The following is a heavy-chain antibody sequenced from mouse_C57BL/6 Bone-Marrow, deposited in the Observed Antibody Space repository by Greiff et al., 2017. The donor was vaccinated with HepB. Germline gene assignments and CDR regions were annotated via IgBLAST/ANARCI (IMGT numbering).Heavy chain of an antibody. CDR3: AKRGRDYYGSSWYFDV. CDR1: GFSLTSYG. D-gene: IGHD1-1*01. CDR2: IWRGGST. J-gene: IGHJ1*03. Sequence: VQLQQSGPGLVQPSQSLSITCTVSGFSLTSYGVHWVRQSPGKGLEWLGVIWRGGSTDYNAAFMSRLSITKDNSKSQVFFKMNSLQADDTAIYYWAKRGRDYYGSSWYFDVWGTGTTVTVSS. V-gene: IGHV2-5*01.